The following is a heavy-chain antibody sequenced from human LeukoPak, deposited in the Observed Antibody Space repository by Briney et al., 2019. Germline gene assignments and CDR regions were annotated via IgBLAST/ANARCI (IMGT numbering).Heavy chain of an antibody. Sequence: PSETLSLTCTVSGGSFSSYYWTWIRQPPGKGLEWIGYIDHSGTTNYNPSLKSRVSISSDTSKNQFSLKLSSVTAADTAVYYCARDGRAGSYYYYMDVWGKGTTVTVSS. J-gene: IGHJ6*03. CDR2: IDHSGTT. CDR1: GGSFSSYY. CDR3: ARDGRAGSYYYYMDV. V-gene: IGHV4-59*01. D-gene: IGHD6-13*01.